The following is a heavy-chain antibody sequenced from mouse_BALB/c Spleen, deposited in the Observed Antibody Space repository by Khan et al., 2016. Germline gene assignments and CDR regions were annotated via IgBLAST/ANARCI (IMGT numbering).Heavy chain of an antibody. CDR3: TRGGYDYDY. Sequence: QVQLQQSGAELVKPGASVKLSCKASGYTFTSYYMYWVKQRPGQGLEWIGEINPSNGGTNFNEKFKSKATLTVDKSSSTAYMQLSSLTSEDSVVYYCTRGGYDYDYWGQGTTLTVSS. J-gene: IGHJ2*01. CDR1: GYTFTSYY. CDR2: INPSNGGT. D-gene: IGHD2-4*01. V-gene: IGHV1S81*02.